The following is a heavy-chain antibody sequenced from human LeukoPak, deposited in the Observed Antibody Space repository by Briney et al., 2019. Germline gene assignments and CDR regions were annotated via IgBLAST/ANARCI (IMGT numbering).Heavy chain of an antibody. CDR2: ISYDGSNK. CDR3: ARGGIAADTFDY. Sequence: GGSLRLSCAASGFTFSSYAMHWVRQAPGKGLEWVAVISYDGSNKYYADSVKGRFTISRDNSKNTLYLQMNSLRAEDTAVYYCARGGIAADTFDYWGQGTLVTVSS. V-gene: IGHV3-30-3*01. CDR1: GFTFSSYA. J-gene: IGHJ4*02. D-gene: IGHD6-13*01.